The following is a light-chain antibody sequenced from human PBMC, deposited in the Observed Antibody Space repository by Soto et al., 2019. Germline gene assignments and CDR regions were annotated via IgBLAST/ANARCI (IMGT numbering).Light chain of an antibody. CDR2: GAS. Sequence: EIVLTQSPGTLSLSPGERATLSCRASQSVSSSYLAWYQQKPGQAPRLLIYGASSRATGMSDWFSGSGSGTDFTVTISRLEPEDCEVYCCHQYGISSWGLGQGTKVDIK. CDR1: QSVSSSY. J-gene: IGKJ1*01. V-gene: IGKV3-20*01. CDR3: HQYGISSWG.